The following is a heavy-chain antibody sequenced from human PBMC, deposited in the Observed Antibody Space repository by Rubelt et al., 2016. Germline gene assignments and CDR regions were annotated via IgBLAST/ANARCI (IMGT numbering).Heavy chain of an antibody. Sequence: CAGSGFTFDASGMHWVRQAPGQALEWVAFIQYDGKKKFYSDSVKGWFTISRDNSKNTLDLQMNSLRAEDTAIYDCAKDLRWGFDYWGQGTRVTGAS. CDR2: IQYDGKKK. CDR3: AKDLRWGFDY. D-gene: IGHD4-23*01. CDR1: GFTFDASG. J-gene: IGHJ4*02. V-gene: IGHV3-30*02.